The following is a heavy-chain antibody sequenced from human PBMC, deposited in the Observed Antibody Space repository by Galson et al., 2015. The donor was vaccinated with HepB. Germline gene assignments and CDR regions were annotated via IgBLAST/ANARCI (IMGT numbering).Heavy chain of an antibody. J-gene: IGHJ3*02. D-gene: IGHD2-21*01. CDR1: GFTFSSYA. CDR2: ISYDGSNK. Sequence: SLRLSCAASGFTFSSYAMHWVRQAPGKGLEWVAVISYDGSNKYYADSVKGRFTFSRDNSKNTLYLQMNSLRAEDTAVYYCARGFPFQGPDAFDIWGQGTMVTVSS. V-gene: IGHV3-30-3*01. CDR3: ARGFPFQGPDAFDI.